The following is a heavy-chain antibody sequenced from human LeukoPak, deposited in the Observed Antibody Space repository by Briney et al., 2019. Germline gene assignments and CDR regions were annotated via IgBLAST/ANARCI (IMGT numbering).Heavy chain of an antibody. J-gene: IGHJ4*02. D-gene: IGHD2-8*01. CDR1: GCTFTGYY. Sequence: ASVTVSCKASGCTFTGYYMHWVRQAPGQGLEWMGWINPNRGGTNYAQKLQGRVIITRETTINTSYMELSRLRSDHTPVYYCARERPGYCTNRVCRYFDYWRQGTLVTVSS. CDR3: ARERPGYCTNRVCRYFDY. CDR2: INPNRGGT. V-gene: IGHV1-2*02.